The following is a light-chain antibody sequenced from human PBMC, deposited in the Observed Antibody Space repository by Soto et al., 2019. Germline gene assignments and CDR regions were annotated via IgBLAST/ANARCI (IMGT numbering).Light chain of an antibody. CDR1: NIGTNS. CDR2: DDS. CDR3: QLWDDNFYV. V-gene: IGLV3-21*02. J-gene: IGLJ1*01. Sequence: SYELTQPPSVSVAPGQTARIICGGGNIGTNSVHWYQQKPGQAPVLVVYDDSDRPSGIPDRFSGSNSGNTVTLIISRVEAGDEADYYCQLWDDNFYVFGTGTKVTVL.